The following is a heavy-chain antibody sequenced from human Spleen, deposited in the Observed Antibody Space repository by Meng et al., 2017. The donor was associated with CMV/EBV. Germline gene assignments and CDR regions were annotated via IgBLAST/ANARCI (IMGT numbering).Heavy chain of an antibody. CDR3: ARDRGGGALDY. CDR1: GYTFTGYY. CDR2: VNPNSGGT. J-gene: IGHJ4*02. D-gene: IGHD1-26*01. V-gene: IGHV1-2*02. Sequence: CKASGYTFTGYYMHWMRQAPRQGLEWMGWVNPNSGGTNYAQEFQGRVTMTRDTSISTAYMELSRLRSDNTAVYYCARDRGGGALDYWGQGTLVTVSS.